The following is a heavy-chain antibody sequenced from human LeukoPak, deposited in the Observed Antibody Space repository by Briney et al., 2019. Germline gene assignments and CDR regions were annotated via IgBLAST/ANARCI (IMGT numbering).Heavy chain of an antibody. Sequence: SETLSLTCTVSGGSIRSGDYYWSWIRQPPGKGLERIGHIYYSGSTYYNPSLKSRVTISVDTSKNQFSLKLSSVTAADTAVYYCARVGAAGQNWFDPWGQGTLVTVSS. D-gene: IGHD6-13*01. CDR1: GGSIRSGDYY. CDR2: IYYSGST. V-gene: IGHV4-30-4*01. CDR3: ARVGAAGQNWFDP. J-gene: IGHJ5*02.